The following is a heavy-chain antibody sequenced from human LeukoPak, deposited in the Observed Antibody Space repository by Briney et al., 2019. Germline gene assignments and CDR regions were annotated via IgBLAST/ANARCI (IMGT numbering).Heavy chain of an antibody. V-gene: IGHV3-53*01. CDR3: ASTQYFNSNAFDY. CDR2: IYRGGST. D-gene: IGHD2-8*01. J-gene: IGHJ4*02. CDR1: GFTVSTNH. Sequence: GGSLRLSCAVSGFTVSTNHMSWVRQGPGKGLEWVSVIYRGGSTDYGDSAKGRFTISRDNSKNTLYLQMNSLRAEDTAVYYCASTQYFNSNAFDYWGQGTLVTVSS.